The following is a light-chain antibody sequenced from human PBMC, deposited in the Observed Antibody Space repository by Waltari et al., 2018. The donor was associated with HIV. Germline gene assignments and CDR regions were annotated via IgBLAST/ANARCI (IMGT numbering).Light chain of an antibody. V-gene: IGKV3-11*01. CDR3: QQRTIWPIT. Sequence: EIVLTQSPATLSLSPGDRATLSCRASQSVRYLAWYQQKPGQAPRLLIYDAPNRATGIPTRFSGSGSGTDFTLTISSLEPEDFAVYYCQQRTIWPITFGQGTRLEIK. CDR1: QSVRY. CDR2: DAP. J-gene: IGKJ5*01.